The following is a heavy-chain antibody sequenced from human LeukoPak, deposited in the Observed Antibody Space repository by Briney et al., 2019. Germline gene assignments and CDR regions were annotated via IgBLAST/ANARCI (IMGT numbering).Heavy chain of an antibody. D-gene: IGHD6-6*01. CDR3: ARAYSRSRFDY. J-gene: IGHJ4*02. Sequence: GESLRISCKGSGYNFTNYWISWMRQMPGKGLEWMGTIDPSDSYNNYSPSSQGHVTISADKSISTAYLQWSSLRASDTAMYYCARAYSRSRFDYWGQGTLVTVSS. V-gene: IGHV5-10-1*01. CDR1: GYNFTNYW. CDR2: IDPSDSYN.